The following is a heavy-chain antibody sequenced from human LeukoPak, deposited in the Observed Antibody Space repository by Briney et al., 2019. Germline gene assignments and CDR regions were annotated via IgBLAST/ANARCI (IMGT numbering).Heavy chain of an antibody. D-gene: IGHD5-18*01. Sequence: GGSLSLSSAAAAFTFDDYAMNWVRQVAGRGLEWVSGINWNGRITEYADSVKDRFTISRQNTKDSLYLYMNNLGGEDTALYFWARGSVQLWFPDTYYYMDVWGKGTTVTVSS. CDR1: AFTFDDYA. V-gene: IGHV3-20*04. CDR2: INWNGRIT. J-gene: IGHJ6*03. CDR3: ARGSVQLWFPDTYYYMDV.